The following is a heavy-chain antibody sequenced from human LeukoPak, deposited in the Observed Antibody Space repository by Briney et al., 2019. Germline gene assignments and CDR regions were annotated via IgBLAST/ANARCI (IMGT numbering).Heavy chain of an antibody. D-gene: IGHD6-6*01. CDR3: ARDWGIAARSGRTGMDV. V-gene: IGHV1-69*13. CDR2: IIPIFGTA. CDR1: GGTFSSYA. J-gene: IGHJ6*02. Sequence: ASVKVSCKASGGTFSSYAISWVRQAPGQGLEWMGGIIPIFGTANYAQKFQGRVTITADESTSTAYMELSSLRSEDTAVYYCARDWGIAARSGRTGMDVWGQGTTVTVSS.